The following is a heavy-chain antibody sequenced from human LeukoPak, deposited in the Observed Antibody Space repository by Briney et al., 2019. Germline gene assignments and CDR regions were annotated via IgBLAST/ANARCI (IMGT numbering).Heavy chain of an antibody. CDR2: ISAYNGNT. Sequence: ASVKVSCKGSGYTLSNHAFSWVRQAPGQGLEWMGWISAYNGNTNYAQKLQGRVTMTTDTSTSTAYMELRSLRSDDTAVYYCARGSGSYLAEYFQHWGQGTLVTVSS. CDR3: ARGSGSYLAEYFQH. CDR1: GYTLSNHA. V-gene: IGHV1-18*04. D-gene: IGHD1-26*01. J-gene: IGHJ1*01.